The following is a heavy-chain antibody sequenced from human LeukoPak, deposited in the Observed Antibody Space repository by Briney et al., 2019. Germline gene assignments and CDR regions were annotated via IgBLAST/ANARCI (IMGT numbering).Heavy chain of an antibody. CDR1: GGSISSYY. V-gene: IGHV4-59*08. Sequence: SETLSLTCTVSGGSISSYYWSWIRQPPGKGLEWIGYIYYSGSTNYNPSLKSRVTISVDTSKKQFYLKLSSVTAADTAVYYCARRGYYDGYFHLWGQGTLVTVSS. J-gene: IGHJ1*01. CDR3: ARRGYYDGYFHL. D-gene: IGHD3-22*01. CDR2: IYYSGST.